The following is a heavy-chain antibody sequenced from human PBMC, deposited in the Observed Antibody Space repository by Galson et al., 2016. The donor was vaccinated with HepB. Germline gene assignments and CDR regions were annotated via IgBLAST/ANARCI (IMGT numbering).Heavy chain of an antibody. D-gene: IGHD2-2*01. V-gene: IGHV1-3*01. CDR2: INAGNGNT. CDR3: AKDQGYCITTSCYGDLDY. CDR1: GYVFTSYA. J-gene: IGHJ4*02. Sequence: SVKVSCKASGYVFTSYAIHWVRQAPGQRLEWMGWINAGNGNTKYSQKFQDRVTFMRDTSASTAYMELSGLRSEDTSVYYCAKDQGYCITTSCYGDLDYLGQGTLVTVSS.